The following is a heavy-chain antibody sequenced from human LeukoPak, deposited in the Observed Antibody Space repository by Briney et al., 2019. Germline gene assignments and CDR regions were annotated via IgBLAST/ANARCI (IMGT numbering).Heavy chain of an antibody. V-gene: IGHV4-30-4*08. CDR2: IYYSGST. CDR3: ASSRQGGVVTAGYYFDY. J-gene: IGHJ4*02. CDR1: GGSISSGDYY. Sequence: PSETLSLTCTVSGGSISSGDYYWSWIRQPPGKGLEWIGYIYYSGSTYYNPSLKSRVTISVDTSKNQFSLKLSSVTAADTAVYYCASSRQGGVVTAGYYFDYWGQGTLVTVSS. D-gene: IGHD2-21*02.